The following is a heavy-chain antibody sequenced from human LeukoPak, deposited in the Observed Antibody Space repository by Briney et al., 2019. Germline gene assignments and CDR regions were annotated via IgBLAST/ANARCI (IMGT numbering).Heavy chain of an antibody. J-gene: IGHJ4*02. D-gene: IGHD5-18*01. V-gene: IGHV3-23*01. Sequence: PAGGSLRLSCTASGFTFGDYAMSWFRQAPGKGLEWVSAISGSGGSTYYADSVKGRFTISRDNSKNTLYLQMNSLRAEDTAVYYCAKESYSYGPYYFDYWGQGTLVTVSS. CDR2: ISGSGGST. CDR1: GFTFGDYA. CDR3: AKESYSYGPYYFDY.